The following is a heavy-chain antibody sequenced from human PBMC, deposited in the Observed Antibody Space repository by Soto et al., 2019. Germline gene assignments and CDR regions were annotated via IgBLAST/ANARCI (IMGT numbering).Heavy chain of an antibody. Sequence: GGSLRLSCAASGFTFSTYAMSWVRQAPGKGLEWVSAISGSGSNTYYADSVKGRFTISRDDSKSTLYLQMNSLRAEDTAVYYCARLRLEMGYYDALDVWGRGSTVTVSS. CDR2: ISGSGSNT. J-gene: IGHJ6*02. CDR1: GFTFSTYA. CDR3: ARLRLEMGYYDALDV. V-gene: IGHV3-23*01. D-gene: IGHD4-17*01.